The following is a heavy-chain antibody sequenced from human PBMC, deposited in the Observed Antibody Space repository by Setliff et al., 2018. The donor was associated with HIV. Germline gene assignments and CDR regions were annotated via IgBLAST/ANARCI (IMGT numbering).Heavy chain of an antibody. D-gene: IGHD1-26*01. CDR2: IKDRTDNYAT. CDR3: TRRGADNGGYPDY. V-gene: IGHV3-73*01. J-gene: IGHJ4*02. Sequence: GSLRLSCAASGFTFSGSPIHWVRQASGKGLEWLGRIKDRTDNYATSYAPSVKDRFTIFRDDSKNTAYLQMTRLKIEDTAVYYCTRRGADNGGYPDYWGQGTLVTVSS. CDR1: GFTFSGSP.